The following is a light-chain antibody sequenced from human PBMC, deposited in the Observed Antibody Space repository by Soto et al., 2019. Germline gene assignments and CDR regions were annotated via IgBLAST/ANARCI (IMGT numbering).Light chain of an antibody. CDR2: EVS. Sequence: QSVLTQPPSASGSPGQSVTISCTGTSSDVGGYNYVSWYQQPPGKAPKPRIYEVSKRPSGVPDRFSGSKSGNTASLTVSGLQAEDEADYYCSSYAGSNNFPFGTGTKVTVL. J-gene: IGLJ1*01. CDR1: SSDVGGYNY. V-gene: IGLV2-8*01. CDR3: SSYAGSNNFP.